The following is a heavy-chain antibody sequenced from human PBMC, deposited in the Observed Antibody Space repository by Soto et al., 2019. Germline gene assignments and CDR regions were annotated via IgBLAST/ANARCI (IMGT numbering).Heavy chain of an antibody. CDR3: AKQVEDTAMVQLDV. CDR1: GFTFSIYA. CDR2: ISGSGGST. D-gene: IGHD5-18*01. V-gene: IGHV3-23*01. J-gene: IGHJ6*02. Sequence: VGSLRLSGAASGFTFSIYAMSWVRHAPGKGLEWVSAISGSGGSTYYADSVKGRFTISRDNSKNTLYLQMNSLRAEDTAVYYCAKQVEDTAMVQLDVWGQGTTVTVSS.